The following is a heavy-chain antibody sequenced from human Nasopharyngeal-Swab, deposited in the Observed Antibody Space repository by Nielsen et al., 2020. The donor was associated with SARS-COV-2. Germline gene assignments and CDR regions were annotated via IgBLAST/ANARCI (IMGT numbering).Heavy chain of an antibody. CDR3: ARGAFEYSSSWYDPYYFDY. CDR1: RFTFSRYG. Sequence: GESLKISCAASRFTFSRYGMSWVRQAPGKGLEWVSTISGSGGYTYYADSVKGRFTISRDNSKNTLYLQMNSPRVEDTAIYYCARGAFEYSSSWYDPYYFDYWGQGTLVTVSS. V-gene: IGHV3-23*01. D-gene: IGHD6-19*01. J-gene: IGHJ4*02. CDR2: ISGSGGYT.